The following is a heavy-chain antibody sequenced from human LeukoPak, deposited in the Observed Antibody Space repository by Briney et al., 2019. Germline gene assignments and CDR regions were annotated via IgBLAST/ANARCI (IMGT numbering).Heavy chain of an antibody. CDR3: ARDRGVYGWYMDY. V-gene: IGHV1-2*06. CDR1: GYTFTCYY. D-gene: IGHD6-19*01. J-gene: IGHJ4*02. CDR2: INPNSGGT. Sequence: ASVKVSCKASGYTFTCYYMHCVRQAPGQGLDWMGRINPNSGGTNYAQKFQGRVTMTRDTSISTAYMELSRLRSDDTAVYYCARDRGVYGWYMDYWGQGTLVTVSS.